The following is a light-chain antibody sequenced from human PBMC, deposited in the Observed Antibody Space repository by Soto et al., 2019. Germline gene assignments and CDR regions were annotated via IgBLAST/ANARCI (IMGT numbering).Light chain of an antibody. V-gene: IGLV1-51*01. Sequence: QSVLTQPPSMSAAPGQKVTISCSGSSSNIGNNYVSWYQQLPGTAPKLLIYDNDKRPSGIPDRFSGSKSGASATLGITGLQTGDEADYYSGTWDSSLSAGVFGGGTKVTVL. CDR3: GTWDSSLSAGV. J-gene: IGLJ2*01. CDR1: SSNIGNNY. CDR2: DND.